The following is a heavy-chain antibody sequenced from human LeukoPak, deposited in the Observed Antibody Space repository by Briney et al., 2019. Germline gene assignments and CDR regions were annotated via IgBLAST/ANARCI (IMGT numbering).Heavy chain of an antibody. CDR3: AWGDSSGYPFDP. CDR1: GGSISSGNYY. Sequence: SETLSLTCTVSGGSISSGNYYWSWIRQPAGKGLEYIGRIYTTGGTSGSTYYNPSLKSRVTISVDTSKNQFSLKLGSVTAADTAVYYCAWGDSSGYPFDPWGQGTLVTVSS. D-gene: IGHD3-22*01. J-gene: IGHJ5*02. CDR2: IYTTGGTSGST. V-gene: IGHV4-61*02.